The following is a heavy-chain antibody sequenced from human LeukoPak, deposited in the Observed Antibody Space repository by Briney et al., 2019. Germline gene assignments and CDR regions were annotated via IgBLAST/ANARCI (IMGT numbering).Heavy chain of an antibody. J-gene: IGHJ2*01. V-gene: IGHV3-48*01. CDR1: GFTFSSYS. CDR2: ISSSSSTI. Sequence: GGSLRLSCAASGFTFSSYSMNWVRQAPGKGLEWVSYISSSSSTIYYADSVKGRFTISRDNAKNSLYLQMNSLRAEDTAVYYCARASVVVTYWYFDLWGRGTLVTVPS. CDR3: ARASVVVTYWYFDL. D-gene: IGHD2-21*02.